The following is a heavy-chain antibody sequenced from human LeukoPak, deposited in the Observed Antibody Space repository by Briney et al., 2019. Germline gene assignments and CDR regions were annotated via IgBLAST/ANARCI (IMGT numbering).Heavy chain of an antibody. V-gene: IGHV1-46*01. CDR2: INPRGGST. CDR1: GYTFTSYY. J-gene: IGHJ4*02. CDR3: ARDLGGYYYVVSEY. D-gene: IGHD3-22*01. Sequence: ASVKVSCKASGYTFTSYYMYWVRQAPGQGLEWMGIINPRGGSTTYAQKFQGRVTMTRDTSTSTVYMELSSLRSEDTAVYYCARDLGGYYYVVSEYWGQGTLVTVSS.